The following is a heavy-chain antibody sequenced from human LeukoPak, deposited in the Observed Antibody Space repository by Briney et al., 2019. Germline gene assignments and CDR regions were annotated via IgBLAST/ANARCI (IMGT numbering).Heavy chain of an antibody. CDR3: ARDVICSGGSCYPQEWFDP. CDR2: INHSGST. J-gene: IGHJ5*02. Sequence: PSETLSLTCAVYGGSFSGYYWSWIRQPPGKGLEWIGEINHSGSTNYNPSLKSRVTMSVDTSKNQFSLKLSSVTAADTAVYYCARDVICSGGSCYPQEWFDPWGQGTLVTVSS. D-gene: IGHD2-15*01. CDR1: GGSFSGYY. V-gene: IGHV4-34*01.